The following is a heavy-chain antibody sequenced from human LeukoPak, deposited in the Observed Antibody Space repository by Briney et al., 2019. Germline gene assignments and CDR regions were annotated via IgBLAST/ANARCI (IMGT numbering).Heavy chain of an antibody. CDR1: GVSFSGYY. Sequence: SETLSLTCAVYGVSFSGYYWSWIRQPPGKGLEWIGDINYSGITDYNPSLKSRVTMSLDTSKSQFSLKLSSVTAADTALYYCARGVVGVIEVRVYYVDYWGQGTLVTVSS. D-gene: IGHD3-3*01. CDR2: INYSGIT. V-gene: IGHV4-34*01. CDR3: ARGVVGVIEVRVYYVDY. J-gene: IGHJ4*02.